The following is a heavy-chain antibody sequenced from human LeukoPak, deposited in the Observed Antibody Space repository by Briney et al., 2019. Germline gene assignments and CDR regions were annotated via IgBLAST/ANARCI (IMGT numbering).Heavy chain of an antibody. Sequence: SETLSLTCTVSGGSISSYYWSWIRQPPGKGLEWIGYIYTSGSTNYSPFLKSRVTISVDTSKNQFSLKLSSVTAADTAVYYCAKQGETGMDVWGKGTTVTVSS. D-gene: IGHD7-27*01. CDR3: AKQGETGMDV. CDR2: IYTSGST. V-gene: IGHV4-4*09. J-gene: IGHJ6*04. CDR1: GGSISSYY.